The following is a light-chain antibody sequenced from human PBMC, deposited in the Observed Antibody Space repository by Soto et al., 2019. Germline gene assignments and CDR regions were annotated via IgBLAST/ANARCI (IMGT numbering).Light chain of an antibody. CDR3: QQYNDWPLT. V-gene: IGKV3-15*01. J-gene: IGKJ4*01. CDR2: GAS. Sequence: EKVMTQSPAALSVSPGERATLSCRASQSVNSNLAWYQQKAGQAPRPLLYGASTRATGILARFSGSGSGTEFTLTISSLQSEDSAVYYCQQYNDWPLTFGGGTKVDIK. CDR1: QSVNSN.